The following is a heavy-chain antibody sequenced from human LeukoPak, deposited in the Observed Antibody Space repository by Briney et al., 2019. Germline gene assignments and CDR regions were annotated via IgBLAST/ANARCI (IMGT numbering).Heavy chain of an antibody. J-gene: IGHJ5*02. V-gene: IGHV4-4*02. CDR1: GGSISSSNW. CDR2: IYHSGST. Sequence: PSGTLSLTCAVSGGSISSSNWWSWVRQPPGKGLEWIGEIYHSGSTNYNPSLKSRVTISVDTSKNQFSLKLTSVTAADTAVYYCAREGSSGYYPNWFDPWGQGTLVTVSS. D-gene: IGHD3-22*01. CDR3: AREGSSGYYPNWFDP.